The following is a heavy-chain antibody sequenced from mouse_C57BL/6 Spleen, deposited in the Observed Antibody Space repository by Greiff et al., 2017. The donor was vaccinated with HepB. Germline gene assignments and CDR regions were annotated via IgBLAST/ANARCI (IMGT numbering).Heavy chain of an antibody. Sequence: DVMLVESGGGLVKPGGSLKLSCAASGFTFSDYGMHWVRQAPEKGLEWVAYISSGSSTIYYADTVKGRFTISRDNAKNTLFLQMTSLRSEDTAMYYCASNYGSSLFAYWGQGTLVTVSA. D-gene: IGHD1-1*01. J-gene: IGHJ3*01. CDR2: ISSGSSTI. CDR3: ASNYGSSLFAY. V-gene: IGHV5-17*01. CDR1: GFTFSDYG.